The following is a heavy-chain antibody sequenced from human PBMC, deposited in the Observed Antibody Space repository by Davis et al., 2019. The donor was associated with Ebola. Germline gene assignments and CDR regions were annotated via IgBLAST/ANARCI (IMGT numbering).Heavy chain of an antibody. V-gene: IGHV3-23*01. CDR1: GFTFDDYA. J-gene: IGHJ4*02. CDR3: AKADLIWARGPIDY. D-gene: IGHD3-16*01. Sequence: GGSLRLSCAASGFTFDDYAMSWVRQAPGKGLEWVSAISGSGGSPYYADSVKGRFTISRDNSKNTLYLQMNSLRAEDTAVYYCAKADLIWARGPIDYWGQGTLVTVSS. CDR2: ISGSGGSP.